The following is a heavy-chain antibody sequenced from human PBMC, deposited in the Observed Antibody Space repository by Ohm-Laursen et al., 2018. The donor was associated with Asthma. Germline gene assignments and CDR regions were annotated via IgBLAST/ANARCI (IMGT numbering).Heavy chain of an antibody. CDR3: ARGPSEYYDSITFDY. V-gene: IGHV1-69*01. CDR2: IIPIFGTA. J-gene: IGHJ4*02. CDR1: GGTFSSYA. D-gene: IGHD3-22*01. Sequence: GSSVKVSCKASGGTFSSYAISWVRQAPGQGLEWMGGIIPIFGTANYAQKFQGRVTITADESTSTAYMELSSLRSEDTAVYYCARGPSEYYDSITFDYWGQGTLVTVSS.